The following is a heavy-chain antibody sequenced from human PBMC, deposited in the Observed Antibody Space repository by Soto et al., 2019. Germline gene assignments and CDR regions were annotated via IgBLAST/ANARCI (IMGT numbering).Heavy chain of an antibody. CDR1: GYNFPNYA. V-gene: IGHV1-18*01. D-gene: IGHD3-22*01. Sequence: ASVKGSCKASGYNFPNYAISWVRQAPGQGLEWMGWISPYTGHTNYDHSLRGRLSLSTDTSTSTAYMELGSLGSDDTAVYYCARQFYYDTSGFNYDYLDYWGQGTLVTVSS. J-gene: IGHJ4*02. CDR2: ISPYTGHT. CDR3: ARQFYYDTSGFNYDYLDY.